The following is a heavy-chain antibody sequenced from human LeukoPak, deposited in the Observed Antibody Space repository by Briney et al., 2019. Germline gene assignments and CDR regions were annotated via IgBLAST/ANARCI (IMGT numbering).Heavy chain of an antibody. J-gene: IGHJ3*02. V-gene: IGHV1-2*02. D-gene: IGHD4-23*01. Sequence: ASVKVSCKASGYTFTAYYINWVRQAPGQGLEWMGWINPHSGGAVYAQGFQGRVTMTGDTSVSTAYMELSRLRSDDTAVYYCARFEDYGGNRDVFDIWGQGTMVTVSS. CDR1: GYTFTAYY. CDR2: INPHSGGA. CDR3: ARFEDYGGNRDVFDI.